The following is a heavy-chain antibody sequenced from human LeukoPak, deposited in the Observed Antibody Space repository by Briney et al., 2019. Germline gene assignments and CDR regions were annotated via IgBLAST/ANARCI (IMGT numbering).Heavy chain of an antibody. J-gene: IGHJ3*02. CDR2: ISSSSSYI. D-gene: IGHD4-17*01. CDR1: GFTFSSYS. Sequence: RPGGSLRLSCAASGFTFSSYSMNWVRQAPGKGLEWVSSISSSSSYIYYADSVKGRFTISRDNAKDSLYLQMNSLRAEDTAVYYCASATVTTNAFDIWGQGTMVTVSS. V-gene: IGHV3-21*01. CDR3: ASATVTTNAFDI.